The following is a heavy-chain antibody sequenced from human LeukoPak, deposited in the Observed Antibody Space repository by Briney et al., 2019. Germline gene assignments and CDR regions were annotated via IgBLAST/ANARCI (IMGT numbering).Heavy chain of an antibody. CDR1: GDSVSDNLAA. V-gene: IGHV6-1*01. D-gene: IGHD6-6*01. J-gene: IGHJ3*02. CDR3: ARQYSNSSGAFVI. Sequence: SQTLSLTCAISGDSVSDNLAAWDWIRQSPSRGLEWLGRTFYRSDWYKDYAVSLKSRITINADTSKNQFSLQLNSVTPEDTAVYYCARQYSNSSGAFVIWGQGTMVTVSS. CDR2: TFYRSDWYK.